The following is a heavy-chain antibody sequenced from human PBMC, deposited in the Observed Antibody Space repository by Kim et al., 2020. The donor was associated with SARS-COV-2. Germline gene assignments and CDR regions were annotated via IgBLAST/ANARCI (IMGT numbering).Heavy chain of an antibody. V-gene: IGHV7-4-1*02. D-gene: IGHD3-10*01. CDR3: ARKYYGSGSYYTEFDY. J-gene: IGHJ4*02. CDR2: INTNTGNP. Sequence: ASVKVSCKASGYTFTSYAMNWVRQAPGQGLEWMGWINTNTGNPTYAQGFTGRFVFSLDTSVSTAYLQISSLKAENTAVYYCARKYYGSGSYYTEFDYWGQGTLVPVSS. CDR1: GYTFTSYA.